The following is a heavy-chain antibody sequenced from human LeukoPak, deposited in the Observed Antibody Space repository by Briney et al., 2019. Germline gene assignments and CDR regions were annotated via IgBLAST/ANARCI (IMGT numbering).Heavy chain of an antibody. CDR3: ARVVVVPAAMINWFDP. CDR1: GYSISSGYY. CDR2: IYHSGST. J-gene: IGHJ5*02. D-gene: IGHD2-2*01. V-gene: IGHV4-38-2*01. Sequence: PSETLSLTCAVSGYSISSGYYWGWSRQPPGKGLEWIGSIYHSGSTYYSPSLKSRVTISVDTSKNQFSLKLSSVTAADTAVYYCARVVVVPAAMINWFDPWGQGTLVTVSS.